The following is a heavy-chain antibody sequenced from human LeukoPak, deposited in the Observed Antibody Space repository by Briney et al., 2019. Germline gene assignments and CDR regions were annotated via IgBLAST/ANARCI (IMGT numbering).Heavy chain of an antibody. CDR3: AREEWPIDY. V-gene: IGHV4-39*02. J-gene: IGHJ4*02. D-gene: IGHD3-3*01. Sequence: SETLSLTCTVSGGSISSSSYYWGWIRQPPGKGLEWIGSIYYSGSTYYNPSLKSRVTISVDTSKNQFSLKLSSVTAADTAVYYCAREEWPIDYWGQGTLVTVSS. CDR2: IYYSGST. CDR1: GGSISSSSYY.